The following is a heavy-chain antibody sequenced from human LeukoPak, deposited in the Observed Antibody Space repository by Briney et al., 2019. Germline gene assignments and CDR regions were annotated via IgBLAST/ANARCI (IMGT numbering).Heavy chain of an antibody. Sequence: SVKVSCKASGGTFISYAISWVRQAPGQGLEWMGGIIPIFGTANYAQKFQGRVTITTDESTSTAYMELSSLRSEDTAVYYCARDCINCGGDPLPFDYWGQGTLVTVSS. J-gene: IGHJ4*02. CDR2: IIPIFGTA. CDR3: ARDCINCGGDPLPFDY. V-gene: IGHV1-69*05. D-gene: IGHD2-21*02. CDR1: GGTFISYA.